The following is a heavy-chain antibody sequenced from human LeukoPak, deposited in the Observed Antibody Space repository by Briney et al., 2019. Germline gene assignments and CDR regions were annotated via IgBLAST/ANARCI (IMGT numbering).Heavy chain of an antibody. D-gene: IGHD5-12*01. V-gene: IGHV7-4-1*02. CDR2: INTNTGNP. Sequence: GASVKVSCKASGYTFTSYAMNWVRQAPGQGLEWMGWINTNTGNPTYAQGFTGRFVFSLDTSVSTAYLQISSLKAEDTAVYYCASWSSGYDVVGFDYWGQGTLVTVSS. CDR1: GYTFTSYA. CDR3: ASWSSGYDVVGFDY. J-gene: IGHJ4*02.